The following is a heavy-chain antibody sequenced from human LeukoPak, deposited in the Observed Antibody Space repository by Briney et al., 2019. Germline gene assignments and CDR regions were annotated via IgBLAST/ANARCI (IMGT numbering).Heavy chain of an antibody. V-gene: IGHV4-39*07. CDR1: GGSISSSSYY. J-gene: IGHJ5*02. CDR2: IYFSGTT. D-gene: IGHD4-17*01. Sequence: SETLSLTCTVSGGSISSSSYYWGWIRQPPGKGLEWIGSIYFSGTTYYNPSLQSRVTISVDTAKNQFSLKLSSVTAADTAVYYCARDSTTDYATNWFDPWGQGTLVTVSS. CDR3: ARDSTTDYATNWFDP.